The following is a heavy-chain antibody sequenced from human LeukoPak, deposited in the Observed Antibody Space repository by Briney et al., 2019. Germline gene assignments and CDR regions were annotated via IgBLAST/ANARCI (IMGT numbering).Heavy chain of an antibody. V-gene: IGHV4-34*01. CDR1: GGSFSGYY. CDR2: INHSGST. Sequence: SETLSLTCAVYGGSFSGYYWSWIRQPPGKGLEWIGEINHSGSTYYNPSLKSRVTISVDTSKNQFSPKLSSVTAADTAVYYCARVGGITMIVVLITDAFDIWGQGTMVTVSS. CDR3: ARVGGITMIVVLITDAFDI. D-gene: IGHD3-22*01. J-gene: IGHJ3*02.